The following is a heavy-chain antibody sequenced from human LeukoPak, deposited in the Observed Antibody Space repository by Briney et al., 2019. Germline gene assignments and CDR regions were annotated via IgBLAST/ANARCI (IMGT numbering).Heavy chain of an antibody. CDR1: GFTFSSYS. J-gene: IGHJ6*03. Sequence: GRSLRLSCAASGFTFSSYSMNWVRQAPGKGLEWVSYISSSSSTIYYADSVKGRFTISRDNAKNSLYLQMNSLRAEDTAVYYCARVEVQLWPTAPLAYYYYYYMDVWGKGTTVTVSS. CDR3: ARVEVQLWPTAPLAYYYYYYMDV. V-gene: IGHV3-48*01. CDR2: ISSSSSTI. D-gene: IGHD5-18*01.